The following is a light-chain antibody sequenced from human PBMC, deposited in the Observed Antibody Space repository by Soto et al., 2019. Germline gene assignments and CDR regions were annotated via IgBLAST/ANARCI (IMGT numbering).Light chain of an antibody. J-gene: IGKJ3*01. CDR2: AAS. CDR1: QTISRY. V-gene: IGKV1-39*01. CDR3: QQSFSNPVT. Sequence: DIPMTQSPSSLSASVGDRVTITCRANQTISRYLIWYQQRPGKAPKFLIHAASSLQAGVPSRFSGSGSGTDFTLTISSLQPEDFGTYYCQQSFSNPVTFGPGTTVDIK.